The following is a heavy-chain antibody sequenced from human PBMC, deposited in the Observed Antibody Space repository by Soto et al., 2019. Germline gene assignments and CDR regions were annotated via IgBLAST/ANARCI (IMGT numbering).Heavy chain of an antibody. CDR3: ARCAFRSWHSIWCDP. Sequence: QVQLQQWGAGLLKPSETLSLTCAVYGGSFSGYYWSWIRQPPGQGLEWMGEIHHSGSTNYNPSLKSRVTISVDTSKNQFSLKLSSVTAADTAVYYCARCAFRSWHSIWCDPWGQGTLVTVSS. J-gene: IGHJ5*02. CDR2: IHHSGST. V-gene: IGHV4-34*01. CDR1: GGSFSGYY. D-gene: IGHD6-13*01.